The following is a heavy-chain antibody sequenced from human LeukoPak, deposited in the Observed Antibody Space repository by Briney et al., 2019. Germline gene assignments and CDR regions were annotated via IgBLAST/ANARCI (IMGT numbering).Heavy chain of an antibody. J-gene: IGHJ4*02. CDR1: GYTFTSYA. CDR3: ARDYCSGGSCSVGLFDY. D-gene: IGHD2-15*01. V-gene: IGHV7-4-1*02. Sequence: ASVKVSCKASGYTFTSYAMNWVRQAPGQGLEWMGWINTNTGNPTYAQGFIGRFVFSLDTSVSTAYLQISSLKAEDTAVYYCARDYCSGGSCSVGLFDYWGQGTLVTVSS. CDR2: INTNTGNP.